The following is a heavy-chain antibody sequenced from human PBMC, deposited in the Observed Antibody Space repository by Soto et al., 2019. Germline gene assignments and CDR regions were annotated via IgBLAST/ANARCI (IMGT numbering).Heavy chain of an antibody. V-gene: IGHV4-61*01. J-gene: IGHJ5*02. Sequence: VQLQESGPGLVKASETLSLTCTVSGGSLSGGSYYWNWIRQPPGKQMEWIGYIYDSGATKYNPSLKSRVTISQDTSKKQFSLKMNSVTPSDTAVYYCARDWGPYWFDPWGQGILVTVSS. CDR2: IYDSGAT. D-gene: IGHD3-16*01. CDR3: ARDWGPYWFDP. CDR1: GGSLSGGSYY.